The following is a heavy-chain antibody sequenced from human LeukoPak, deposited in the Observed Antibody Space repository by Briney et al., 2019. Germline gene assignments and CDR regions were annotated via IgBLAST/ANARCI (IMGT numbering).Heavy chain of an antibody. D-gene: IGHD2-2*02. CDR1: GYTCTSYG. J-gene: IGHJ6*03. CDR2: INGYNGNT. Sequence: ASVKVSCKSSGYTCTSYGITWVRQAPGQGLEWMGWINGYNGNTNYAQKLQGRVTMTTDTATSTAYQELRSLKSDDTAVYYCARDHRKNVVVVPDAIYYYYMEVWGEGTTVTVPS. CDR3: ARDHRKNVVVVPDAIYYYYMEV. V-gene: IGHV1-18*01.